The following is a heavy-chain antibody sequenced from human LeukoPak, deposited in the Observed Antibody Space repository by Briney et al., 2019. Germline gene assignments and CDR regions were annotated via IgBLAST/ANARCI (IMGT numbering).Heavy chain of an antibody. Sequence: GGSLRLSCAASGFTFDDYGMSWVRQAPGKGLEWVSGINWNGGSTGYADSVKGRFTISRDNAKNSLYLQMNSLRAEDTAVYYCARERLTYYDFWSGYDNDYWGQGTLVTVSS. J-gene: IGHJ4*02. CDR2: INWNGGST. CDR1: GFTFDDYG. V-gene: IGHV3-20*04. D-gene: IGHD3-3*01. CDR3: ARERLTYYDFWSGYDNDY.